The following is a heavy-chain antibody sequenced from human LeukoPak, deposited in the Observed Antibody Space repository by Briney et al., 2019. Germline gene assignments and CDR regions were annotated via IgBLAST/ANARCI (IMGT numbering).Heavy chain of an antibody. V-gene: IGHV3-23*01. CDR3: AKQVAAAGTLDY. CDR2: ISGSGGST. D-gene: IGHD6-13*01. CDR1: GFTFSSYS. Sequence: GGSLRLSCAASGFTFSSYSMSWVRQAPGKGLEWVSAISGSGGSTYYADSVKGRFTISRDNSKNTLYLQMNSLRAEDTAVYYCAKQVAAAGTLDYWGQGTLVTVSS. J-gene: IGHJ4*02.